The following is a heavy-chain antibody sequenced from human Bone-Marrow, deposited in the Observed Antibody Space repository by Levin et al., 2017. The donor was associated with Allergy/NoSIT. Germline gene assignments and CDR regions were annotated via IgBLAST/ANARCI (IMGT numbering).Heavy chain of an antibody. J-gene: IGHJ2*01. D-gene: IGHD2-2*02. CDR2: MNTYSGAT. Sequence: GESLKISCTTSGYTFTAYYIHWVRLAPGQGLEWVGWMNTYSGATKYAQEFQGRVTMTRDTSITTAYLELTGLSSDDTAVYYGVREYTKTWTRFWYFDLWGRGTQVAVSS. CDR1: GYTFTAYY. V-gene: IGHV1-2*02. CDR3: VREYTKTWTRFWYFDL.